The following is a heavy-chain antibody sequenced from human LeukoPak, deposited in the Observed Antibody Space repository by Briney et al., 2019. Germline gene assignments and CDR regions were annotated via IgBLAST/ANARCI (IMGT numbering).Heavy chain of an antibody. D-gene: IGHD5-18*01. CDR3: ARGTRIQLSTNAFDI. CDR2: IYYSGST. Sequence: SETLSLTCAVSGGSISSGGYSWSWIRQPPGKGLEWIGYIYYSGSTYYNPSLKSRVTISVDTSKNQFSLKLSSVTAADTAVYYCARGTRIQLSTNAFDIWGQGTMVTVSS. CDR1: GGSISSGGYS. V-gene: IGHV4-30-4*07. J-gene: IGHJ3*02.